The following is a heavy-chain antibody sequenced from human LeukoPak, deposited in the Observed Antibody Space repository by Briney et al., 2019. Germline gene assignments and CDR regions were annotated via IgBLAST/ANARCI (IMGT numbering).Heavy chain of an antibody. CDR1: GGSISSGGYS. J-gene: IGHJ5*02. Sequence: SQTLSLTCAVSGGSISSGGYSWSWIRQPPGKGLEWIGYIYHSGSTYYNPSLKSRVTTSVDTSKNQFSLKLSSVTAADTAVYYCARGGKLSDWLDPWGQGTLVTVSS. D-gene: IGHD3-3*01. CDR2: IYHSGST. CDR3: ARGGKLSDWLDP. V-gene: IGHV4-30-2*01.